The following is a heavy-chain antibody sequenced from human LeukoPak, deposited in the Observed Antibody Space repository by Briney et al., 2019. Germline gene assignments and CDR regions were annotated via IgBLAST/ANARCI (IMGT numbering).Heavy chain of an antibody. CDR2: IIPIFHTA. D-gene: IGHD2-2*01. CDR3: ARLGGVPAAMPHFDY. J-gene: IGHJ4*02. CDR1: GGTFSSYA. V-gene: IGHV1-69*06. Sequence: SVKVSCKASGGTFSSYAISWVRQAPGQGLEWMGGIIPIFHTADYAQKFQGRVTITADRSTSTVYMELSNLRSEDTALYYCARLGGVPAAMPHFDYWGQGALVTVSS.